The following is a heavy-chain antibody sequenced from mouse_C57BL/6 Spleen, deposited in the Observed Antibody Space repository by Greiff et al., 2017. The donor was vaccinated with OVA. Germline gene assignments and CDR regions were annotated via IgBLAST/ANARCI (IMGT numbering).Heavy chain of an antibody. J-gene: IGHJ2*01. CDR3: ARGGYDGYWADY. V-gene: IGHV1-54*01. Sequence: QVQLKESGAELVRPGTSVKVSCKASGYAFTNYLIEWVKQRPGQGLEWIGVINPGSGGTNYNEKFKGKATLTADKSSSTAYMQLSSLTSEDSAVYFCARGGYDGYWADYWGQGTTLTVSS. D-gene: IGHD2-3*01. CDR1: GYAFTNYL. CDR2: INPGSGGT.